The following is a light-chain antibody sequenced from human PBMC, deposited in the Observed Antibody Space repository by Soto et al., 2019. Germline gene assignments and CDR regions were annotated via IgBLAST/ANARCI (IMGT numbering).Light chain of an antibody. Sequence: EIVFTQSPCTLSLSPGERATLSCRASQSVSTYVAWYQQKPGQAPRLLIYDASNRAPGFPARFSGSGSGTDFTLTISSLQSEDFAVYYCQQYDNWPWTFGQGTKVDIK. CDR3: QQYDNWPWT. V-gene: IGKV3-11*01. CDR1: QSVSTY. CDR2: DAS. J-gene: IGKJ1*01.